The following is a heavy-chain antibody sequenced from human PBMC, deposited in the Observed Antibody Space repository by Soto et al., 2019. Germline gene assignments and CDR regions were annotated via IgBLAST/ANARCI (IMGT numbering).Heavy chain of an antibody. V-gene: IGHV3-30*18. J-gene: IGHJ4*02. Sequence: VQLVESGGGVVQPGRSLRLSCAASGFTFSDYAMHWVRQAPGKGLEWVAVVSHDGRNTHYADSVKGRFTISRDSSKNTVSLEMISLRAEDTAAYYCAKGGRQWLVTSDFNYWGQGALVTVSS. D-gene: IGHD6-19*01. CDR1: GFTFSDYA. CDR2: VSHDGRNT. CDR3: AKGGRQWLVTSDFNY.